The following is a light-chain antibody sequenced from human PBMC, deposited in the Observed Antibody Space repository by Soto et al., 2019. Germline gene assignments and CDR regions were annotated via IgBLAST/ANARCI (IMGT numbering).Light chain of an antibody. J-gene: IGKJ1*01. CDR2: AAS. CDR1: LDVSNY. CDR3: QQSYSTPWT. V-gene: IGKV1-39*01. Sequence: DIQMTQSPSSLSASVGDRVTITSQASLDVSNYLNWYQQKPGKAPKLLIYAASSLQTGVPSRFSGSGSGTDFTLAISSLQPEDFATYYCQQSYSTPWTFGQGTKVDIK.